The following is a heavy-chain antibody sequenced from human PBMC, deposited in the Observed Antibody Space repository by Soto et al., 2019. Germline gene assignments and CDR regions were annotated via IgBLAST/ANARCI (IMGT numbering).Heavy chain of an antibody. Sequence: GGSLRLSCTASGLTFGGLAMGWFRQAPGKGLEWVGFIRTKAYGGTTEYAASVKGRFTISREDSKSIAYLQMDSLKTEDTAVYYCAAEEGGSSDYWGQGTLVTVSS. CDR3: AAEEGGSSDY. CDR2: IRTKAYGGTT. D-gene: IGHD6-13*01. CDR1: GLTFGGLA. J-gene: IGHJ4*02. V-gene: IGHV3-49*03.